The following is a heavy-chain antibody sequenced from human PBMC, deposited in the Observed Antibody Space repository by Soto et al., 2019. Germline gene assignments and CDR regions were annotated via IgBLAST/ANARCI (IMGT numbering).Heavy chain of an antibody. CDR1: GYTFTSYG. J-gene: IGHJ6*04. D-gene: IGHD6-13*01. CDR2: ISAYNGNT. Sequence: ASVKVSCKASGYTFTSYGISWVRQAPGQGLEWMGWISAYNGNTNYAQKLQGRVTMTTDTSTSTAYMELRILRSDDTAVYYCARDLGAAAGTHYYYGMDVWGKGTTVTVSS. CDR3: ARDLGAAAGTHYYYGMDV. V-gene: IGHV1-18*01.